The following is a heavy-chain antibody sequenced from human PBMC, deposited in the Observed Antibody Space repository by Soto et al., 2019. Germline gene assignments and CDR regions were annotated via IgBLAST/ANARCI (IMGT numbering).Heavy chain of an antibody. CDR2: ISGSAGNT. J-gene: IGHJ4*02. Sequence: GGSLRLSCAASGFTFSSYAMSWVRQAPGKGLEWFSTISGSAGNTYYANSVKGRFTISRDNSKSTLYLQMSSLRADDTAIYYCARVPRYCSGGSCFGGYFDYWGQGILVTVSS. D-gene: IGHD2-15*01. CDR3: ARVPRYCSGGSCFGGYFDY. CDR1: GFTFSSYA. V-gene: IGHV3-23*01.